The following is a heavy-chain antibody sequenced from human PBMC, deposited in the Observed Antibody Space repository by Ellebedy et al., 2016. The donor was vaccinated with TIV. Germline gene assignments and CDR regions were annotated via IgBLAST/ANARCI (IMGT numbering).Heavy chain of an antibody. CDR3: ARAYGGYNPLDY. CDR1: GFTFSSYW. D-gene: IGHD5-12*01. V-gene: IGHV3-74*01. CDR2: INTDGSST. J-gene: IGHJ4*02. Sequence: PGGSLRLSCAVSGFTFSSYWMHRVRQAPGQGLVWVSRINTDGSSTTYADSVKGRFTISRDNAKNTLYLQMNSLRAEDTAVYYCARAYGGYNPLDYWGQGTLVTVSS.